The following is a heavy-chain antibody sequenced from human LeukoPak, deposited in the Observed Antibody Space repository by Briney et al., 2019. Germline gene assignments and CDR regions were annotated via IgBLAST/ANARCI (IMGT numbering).Heavy chain of an antibody. D-gene: IGHD5-18*01. CDR1: GFTFSSYS. CDR2: ISSSSYI. J-gene: IGHJ4*02. CDR3: ARVGERYSYGLADY. Sequence: PGGSLRLSCAASGFTFSSYSMNWVRQAPRKGLEWISSISSSSYIYYADSVKGRFTISRDNAKNSLYLQMNSLRAEDTAVYYCARVGERYSYGLADYWGQGTLVTVSS. V-gene: IGHV3-21*01.